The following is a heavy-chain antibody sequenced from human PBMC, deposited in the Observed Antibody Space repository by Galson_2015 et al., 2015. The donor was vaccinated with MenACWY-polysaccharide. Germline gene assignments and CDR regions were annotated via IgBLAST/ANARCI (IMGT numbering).Heavy chain of an antibody. CDR2: IRNDEISK. J-gene: IGHJ4*02. Sequence: SLRLSCAASGFNFRGHGLPWVRQAPGKGLGWVALIRNDEISKHYIDAVKGRFSISRDHSKNTLYLQMNTLRPEDTAVYYCARNPSRLDIAAASNWGQGALVTASS. V-gene: IGHV3-30*02. CDR3: ARNPSRLDIAAASN. CDR1: GFNFRGHG. D-gene: IGHD6-13*01.